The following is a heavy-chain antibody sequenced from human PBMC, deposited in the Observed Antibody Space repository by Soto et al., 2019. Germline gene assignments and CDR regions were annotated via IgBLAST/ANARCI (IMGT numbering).Heavy chain of an antibody. Sequence: SETLSLTCTISGGSVSTYYWSWIRQPPGKELEWIGLTSYSGNTNYNPSLKSRVAMAVDTSKNQFFLTLSSVTAADTAVYYCARHEGGHRTTGLFRYHYYRLDVWGQGTTVTVSS. D-gene: IGHD2-8*02. J-gene: IGHJ6*02. CDR3: ARHEGGHRTTGLFRYHYYRLDV. CDR1: GGSVSTYY. V-gene: IGHV4-59*08. CDR2: TSYSGNT.